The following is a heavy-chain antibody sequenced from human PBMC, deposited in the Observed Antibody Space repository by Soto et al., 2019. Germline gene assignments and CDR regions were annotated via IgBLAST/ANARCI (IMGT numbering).Heavy chain of an antibody. J-gene: IGHJ4*02. Sequence: GESLKISCKGSGHIFSNYWIGWVRQMPGKGLEWMGIIYPGDSDTRYSPSFQGQVTTTVDKSINTAYLQWSRLKASDTAIYYCARQRLWGTSGYYYFENWGQGTLVTVSS. D-gene: IGHD3-22*01. CDR1: GHIFSNYW. CDR3: ARQRLWGTSGYYYFEN. CDR2: IYPGDSDT. V-gene: IGHV5-51*01.